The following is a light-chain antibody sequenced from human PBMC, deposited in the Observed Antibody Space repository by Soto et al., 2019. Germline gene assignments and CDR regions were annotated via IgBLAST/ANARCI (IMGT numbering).Light chain of an antibody. CDR2: DVT. CDR3: SSYTSSSTWV. V-gene: IGLV2-14*01. Sequence: QSALTQPASVSGSPGQSITISCTGTTSDVGGYDYVSWYQHHPGNAPKLMIYDVTNRPSGVSNRFSGSKSDNTASLTISGLQAEDEADYYCSSYTSSSTWVFGGGTKLTVL. J-gene: IGLJ3*02. CDR1: TSDVGGYDY.